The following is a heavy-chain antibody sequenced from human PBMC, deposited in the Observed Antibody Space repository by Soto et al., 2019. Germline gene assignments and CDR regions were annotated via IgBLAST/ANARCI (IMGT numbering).Heavy chain of an antibody. V-gene: IGHV1-69*13. D-gene: IGHD5-12*01. Sequence: ASVKVSCKASGGTFSSYAISWVRKAPGQGLEWMGGIIPIFGTANYAQKFQGRVTITADESTSTAYMELSSLRSEDTAVYYCARGHGDSGYDFQDAFDIWGQGTMVTVSS. CDR1: GGTFSSYA. J-gene: IGHJ3*02. CDR3: ARGHGDSGYDFQDAFDI. CDR2: IIPIFGTA.